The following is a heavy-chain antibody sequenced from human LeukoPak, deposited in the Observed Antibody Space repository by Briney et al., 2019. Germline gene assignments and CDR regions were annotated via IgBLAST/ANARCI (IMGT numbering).Heavy chain of an antibody. D-gene: IGHD2-15*01. V-gene: IGHV4-59*01. CDR1: GGSISSYY. CDR3: ARGGVVVVAATNRPNWFDP. J-gene: IGHJ5*02. CDR2: IYYSGST. Sequence: SETLSLTCTVSGGSISSYYWSWIRQPPGKGLEWIGYIYYSGSTNYNPSLKSRVTISVHTSKNQFSLKLSSVTAADTAVYYCARGGVVVVAATNRPNWFDPWGQGTLVTVSS.